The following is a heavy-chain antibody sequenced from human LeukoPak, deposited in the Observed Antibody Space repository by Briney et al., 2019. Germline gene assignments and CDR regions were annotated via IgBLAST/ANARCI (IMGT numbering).Heavy chain of an antibody. CDR2: IYSGGST. CDR3: AKVRMITMIAYDAFDI. Sequence: GGPLRLSCAASGFTVSSNYMSWVRQAPGKGLEWVSVIYSGGSTYYADSVKGRFTISRDNSKNTLYLQMNSLRAEDTAVYYCAKVRMITMIAYDAFDIWGQGTMVTVSS. J-gene: IGHJ3*02. D-gene: IGHD3-22*01. CDR1: GFTVSSNY. V-gene: IGHV3-66*01.